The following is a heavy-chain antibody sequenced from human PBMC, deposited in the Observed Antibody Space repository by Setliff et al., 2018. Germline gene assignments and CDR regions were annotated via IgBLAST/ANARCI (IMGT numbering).Heavy chain of an antibody. V-gene: IGHV1-46*01. CDR1: GYTFTSYY. CDR2: INPSGGST. Sequence: ASVKVSCKASGYTFTSYYMHWVRQAPGQGLEWMGIINPSGGSTSYAQNFQGRVTMTTDTSTSTAYMELRSLRSDDTAMYYCARDLPTTVMTRSWYYFDYWGQGTLVTVSS. CDR3: ARDLPTTVMTRSWYYFDY. J-gene: IGHJ4*02. D-gene: IGHD4-17*01.